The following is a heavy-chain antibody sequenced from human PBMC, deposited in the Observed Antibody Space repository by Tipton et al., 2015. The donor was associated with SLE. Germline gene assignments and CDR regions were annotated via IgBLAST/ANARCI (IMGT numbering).Heavy chain of an antibody. CDR1: GGSISSYY. D-gene: IGHD7-27*01. CDR2: IYTSGST. Sequence: LRLSCTVSGGSISSYYWSWIRQPAGKGLEWIGRIYTSGSTNYNPSLKSRVTVSVDTSKNHFSLKLTSVIAADTAVYYCARDIEAPGDFLYFDYWGQGILVTVSS. CDR3: ARDIEAPGDFLYFDY. V-gene: IGHV4-4*07. J-gene: IGHJ4*02.